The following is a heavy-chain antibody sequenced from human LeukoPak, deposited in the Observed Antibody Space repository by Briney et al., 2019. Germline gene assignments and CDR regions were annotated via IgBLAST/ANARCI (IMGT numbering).Heavy chain of an antibody. D-gene: IGHD1-26*01. CDR2: INHSGST. CDR1: GGSFSGYY. V-gene: IGHV4-34*01. CDR3: ARGLIVGATPYNWFDP. J-gene: IGHJ5*02. Sequence: PSETLSLTCAVYGGSFSGYYWSWIRQPPGKGLEWIGEINHSGSTNYNPSLKSRVTISVDTSKNQFSLKLSSVTAADTAVYYCARGLIVGATPYNWFDPRGQGTLVTVSS.